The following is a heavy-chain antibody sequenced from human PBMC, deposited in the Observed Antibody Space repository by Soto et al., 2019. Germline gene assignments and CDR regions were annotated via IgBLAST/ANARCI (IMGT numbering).Heavy chain of an antibody. CDR3: ARAPSTAVAIAVDSFDI. Sequence: QVQLQEAGPGLVKSSETLSLTCTVSGCSISGYYWSCLRQPPGKGLEWIGYIYDSGYPNYNHSLRSRLTIAIDASKNQFSLRLTSVTAADTAVYFCARAPSTAVAIAVDSFDIWGHGTLVIVSS. V-gene: IGHV4-59*12. J-gene: IGHJ3*02. D-gene: IGHD2-15*01. CDR2: IYDSGYP. CDR1: GCSISGYY.